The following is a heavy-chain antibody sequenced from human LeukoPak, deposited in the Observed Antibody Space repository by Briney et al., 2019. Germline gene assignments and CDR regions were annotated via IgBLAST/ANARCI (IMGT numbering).Heavy chain of an antibody. Sequence: PGGSLRLSCAASGFTFSSSAMNWVRQAPGKGLEWVSTVSGSGGTTHYAESVKGRFTISRDNSKSTLYLQMNSLKTEDTAVYYCTTRNIVATISDYWGQGTLVTVSS. V-gene: IGHV3-23*01. CDR2: VSGSGGTT. J-gene: IGHJ4*02. CDR3: TTRNIVATISDY. D-gene: IGHD5-12*01. CDR1: GFTFSSSA.